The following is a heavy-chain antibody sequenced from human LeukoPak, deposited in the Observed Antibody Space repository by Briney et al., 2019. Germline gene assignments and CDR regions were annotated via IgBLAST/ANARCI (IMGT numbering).Heavy chain of an antibody. D-gene: IGHD1-26*01. CDR3: ARDPAGMVGATSTYYYYYYMDV. Sequence: RASVKVSCKASGYTFTSYYMHWVRQAPGQGLEWMGIINPSGGSTSYAQKFQGRVTMTRDMSTSTVYMELSSLRSEDTAVYYCARDPAGMVGATSTYYYYYYMDVWGKGTTVTVSS. CDR2: INPSGGST. CDR1: GYTFTSYY. V-gene: IGHV1-46*01. J-gene: IGHJ6*03.